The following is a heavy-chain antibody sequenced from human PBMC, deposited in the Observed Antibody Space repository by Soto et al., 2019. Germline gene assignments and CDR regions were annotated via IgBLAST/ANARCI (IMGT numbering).Heavy chain of an antibody. CDR1: GYSLTSYW. D-gene: IGHD6-13*01. CDR3: ARTAAAGKYYYGLDV. J-gene: IGHJ6*02. Sequence: GESLKISCKGSGYSLTSYWIGWVRQMPGKGLECMGIIYPGDSDTRYSPSFQGQVTISADKSISTAYLQWSSLKASDTAMYYCARTAAAGKYYYGLDVWGQGTTVT. CDR2: IYPGDSDT. V-gene: IGHV5-51*01.